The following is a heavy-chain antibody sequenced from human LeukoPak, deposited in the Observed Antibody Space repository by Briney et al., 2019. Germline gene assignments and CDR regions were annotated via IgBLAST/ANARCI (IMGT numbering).Heavy chain of an antibody. CDR3: AKAHCSSTSCYDINWFDP. V-gene: IGHV3-23*01. Sequence: PGGSLRLSCAASGFTFSSYGMSWVRQAPGKGLEWVSGISGGGGGTYYADSVKGRFTISRDNSKNTLYLQMNSLRAEDTAVYYCAKAHCSSTSCYDINWFDPWGQGTLVTVSS. D-gene: IGHD2-2*01. J-gene: IGHJ5*02. CDR1: GFTFSSYG. CDR2: ISGGGGGT.